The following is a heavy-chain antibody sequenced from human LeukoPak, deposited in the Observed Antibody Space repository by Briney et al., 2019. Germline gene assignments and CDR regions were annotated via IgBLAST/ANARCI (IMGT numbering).Heavy chain of an antibody. CDR1: GGSFSGYY. V-gene: IGHV4-34*01. CDR3: AAKGVVPAAIHFDY. D-gene: IGHD2-2*01. CDR2: INHSGST. Sequence: PSETLSLTCAVYGGSFSGYYWSWIRQPPGKGLEWLGEINHSGSTNYNPSLKSRVTISVDTSKNQFSVKLSSVTAADTAVYYCAAKGVVPAAIHFDYWGQGTLVTVSS. J-gene: IGHJ4*02.